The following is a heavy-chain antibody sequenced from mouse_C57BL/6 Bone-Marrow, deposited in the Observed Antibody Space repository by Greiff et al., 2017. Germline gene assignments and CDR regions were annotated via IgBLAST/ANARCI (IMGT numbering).Heavy chain of an antibody. Sequence: EVQGVESGPELVKPGASVKIPCKASGYTFTDYNMDWVKQSHGKSLEWIGDINPNNGGTIYNQKFKGKATLTVDKSSSTAYMELRSLTSEDTAVYYCARSHYSNYLAWFAYWGQGTLVTVS. D-gene: IGHD2-5*01. CDR2: INPNNGGT. CDR3: ARSHYSNYLAWFAY. J-gene: IGHJ3*01. CDR1: GYTFTDYN. V-gene: IGHV1-18*01.